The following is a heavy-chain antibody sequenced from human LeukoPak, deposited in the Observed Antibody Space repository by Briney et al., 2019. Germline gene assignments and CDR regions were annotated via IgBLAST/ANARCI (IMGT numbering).Heavy chain of an antibody. CDR1: GGTFSSYA. Sequence: GASVKVSCKASGGTFSSYAISWVRQAPGQGLEWMGRIIPILGIANYAQKFQGRVTITADKSTSTAYMELSSLRSEDTAAYYCARDGSVDRYRGEEIDYWGQGTLVTVSS. CDR3: ARDGSVDRYRGEEIDY. CDR2: IIPILGIA. J-gene: IGHJ4*02. D-gene: IGHD5-12*01. V-gene: IGHV1-69*04.